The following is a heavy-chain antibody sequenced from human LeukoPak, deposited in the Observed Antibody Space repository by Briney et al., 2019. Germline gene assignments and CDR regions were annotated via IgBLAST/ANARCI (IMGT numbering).Heavy chain of an antibody. D-gene: IGHD6-6*01. CDR3: ACSNEYSRSGGLDP. V-gene: IGHV1-8*03. Sequence: ASVKASCKASGYTFTSYDTNWVRQATGQGLEWRGWMNPNSGNAGYAQKFQGRGTITRNTAISTAYMELSSLRSEDTAVYYCACSNEYSRSGGLDPWGQGTGLSVSS. CDR1: GYTFTSYD. CDR2: MNPNSGNA. J-gene: IGHJ5*02.